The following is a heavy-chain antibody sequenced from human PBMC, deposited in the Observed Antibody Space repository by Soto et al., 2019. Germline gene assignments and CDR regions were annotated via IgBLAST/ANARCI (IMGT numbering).Heavy chain of an antibody. CDR2: TYYRSKWYN. Sequence: SQTLSLTCAISGDSVSSNSAACNLIRQSPSRGLEWLGRTYYRSKWYNDYAVSVKSRITINPDTSKKQFSLQLNSVTPEDTAVYYCARGTGTSDYWGQGTLVTVSS. CDR1: GDSVSSNSAA. D-gene: IGHD1-1*01. J-gene: IGHJ4*02. CDR3: ARGTGTSDY. V-gene: IGHV6-1*01.